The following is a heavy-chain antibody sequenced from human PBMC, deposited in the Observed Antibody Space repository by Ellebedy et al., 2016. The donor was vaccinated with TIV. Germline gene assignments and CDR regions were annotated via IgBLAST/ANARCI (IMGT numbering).Heavy chain of an antibody. CDR3: ARDLYYYYGMDV. CDR2: IIPIFGTA. V-gene: IGHV1-69*06. Sequence: ASEKVSCXASGGTFSSYAISWVRQAPGQGLEWMGGIIPIFGTANYAQKFQGRVTITADKSTSTAYMELSSLRSEDTAVYYCARDLYYYYGMDVWGQGTTVTVSS. J-gene: IGHJ6*02. CDR1: GGTFSSYA.